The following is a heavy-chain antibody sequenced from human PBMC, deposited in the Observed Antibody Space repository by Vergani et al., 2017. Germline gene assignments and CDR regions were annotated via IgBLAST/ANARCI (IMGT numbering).Heavy chain of an antibody. CDR1: GFTFSSYA. V-gene: IGHV3-23*01. D-gene: IGHD3-9*01. J-gene: IGHJ6*03. CDR3: AKGTVSYYDILTGYYTDYYYMDV. Sequence: EVQLLESGGGLVQPGGSLRLSCAASGFTFSSYAMSWVRQAPGKGLEWVSAISGSGGSTYYADSVKGRFTISRDNSKNTLYLQMNSLRAEDTAVYYCAKGTVSYYDILTGYYTDYYYMDVWGKGP. CDR2: ISGSGGST.